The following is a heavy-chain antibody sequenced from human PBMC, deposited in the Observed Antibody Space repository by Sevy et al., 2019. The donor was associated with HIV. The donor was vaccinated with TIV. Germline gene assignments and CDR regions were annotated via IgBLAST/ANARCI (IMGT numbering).Heavy chain of an antibody. CDR1: GYTFTGYY. D-gene: IGHD3-10*01. Sequence: ASVKVSCKASGYTFTGYYIHWVRQAPGQGLEWMGLINPNGGGTNYAQKFQGRVTMTGDTSISTAYMDLTRLRSDDTAVYYCSRSVYGSGTYLNDYWGQGTLVTVSS. V-gene: IGHV1-2*02. CDR2: INPNGGGT. CDR3: SRSVYGSGTYLNDY. J-gene: IGHJ4*02.